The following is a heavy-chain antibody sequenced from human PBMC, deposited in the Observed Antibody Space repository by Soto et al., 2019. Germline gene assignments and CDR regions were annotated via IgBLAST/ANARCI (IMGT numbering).Heavy chain of an antibody. Sequence: GASVKVSCKASGYTFINYDINWVRQATGQGLEWMGWMNPGSGKTGYANKFQGRVTMTRDASTSTAHLELSSLTSEDTAVYYCARMASSGTLNWFDPWGQGTLVTVSS. V-gene: IGHV1-8*02. CDR3: ARMASSGTLNWFDP. CDR2: MNPGSGKT. J-gene: IGHJ5*02. CDR1: GYTFINYD.